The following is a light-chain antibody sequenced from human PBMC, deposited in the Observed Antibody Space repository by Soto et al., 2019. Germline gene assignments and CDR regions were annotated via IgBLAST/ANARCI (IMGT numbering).Light chain of an antibody. J-gene: IGKJ5*01. Sequence: LVWTQSPGTLSLSPGERATLSCRASQSVNSYLAWYQQKPGQAPRLLIYDASNRATGIPARFSGSGSGTDFTLTISSLEPEDFAVFYCQQRSNWPVTFGQGTRLEI. CDR2: DAS. V-gene: IGKV3-11*01. CDR1: QSVNSY. CDR3: QQRSNWPVT.